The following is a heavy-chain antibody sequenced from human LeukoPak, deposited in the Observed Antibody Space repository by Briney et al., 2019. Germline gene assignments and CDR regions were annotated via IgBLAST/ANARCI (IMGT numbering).Heavy chain of an antibody. D-gene: IGHD6-13*01. V-gene: IGHV4-39*01. CDR3: ARPQADSSSFGHWFDP. Sequence: SETLSLTCTVSGGSISSSSYYWGWIRQPPGKGLEWIGSIYYSGSTYYNPSLKSRVTISVDTSKNQFSLKLSSVTAADTAVYYCARPQADSSSFGHWFDPWGQGTLVTVSS. CDR2: IYYSGST. J-gene: IGHJ5*02. CDR1: GGSISSSSYY.